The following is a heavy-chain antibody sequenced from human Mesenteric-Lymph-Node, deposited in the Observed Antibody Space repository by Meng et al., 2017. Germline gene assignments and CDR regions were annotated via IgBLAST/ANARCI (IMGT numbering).Heavy chain of an antibody. J-gene: IGHJ4*02. Sequence: QVQRVESGAGGKKPGDSVKISCKASGYTFTSYGISWVRQSPGQGLEWMGWMNPNSGNTGYAQKFQGRVTMTRNTSISTAYMELSSLRSEDTAVYYCARVWLFVGTMGYWGQGTLVTVSS. V-gene: IGHV1-8*02. D-gene: IGHD3-22*01. CDR2: MNPNSGNT. CDR3: ARVWLFVGTMGY. CDR1: GYTFTSYG.